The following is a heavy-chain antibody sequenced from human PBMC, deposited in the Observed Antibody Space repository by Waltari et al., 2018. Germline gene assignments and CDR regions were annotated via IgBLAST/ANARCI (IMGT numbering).Heavy chain of an antibody. J-gene: IGHJ6*02. CDR3: ARTPGFRVRGGWWYYGMDV. CDR2: IYYSGST. D-gene: IGHD2-8*02. V-gene: IGHV4-59*11. Sequence: QVQLQESGPGLVKPSETLSLTCTVSGGSISSHYWSWLRQPPGKGLEWIGYIYYSGSTNYNPSLKSRVTISVDTSKNQFSLKLSSVTAADTAVYYCARTPGFRVRGGWWYYGMDVWGQGTTVTVSS. CDR1: GGSISSHY.